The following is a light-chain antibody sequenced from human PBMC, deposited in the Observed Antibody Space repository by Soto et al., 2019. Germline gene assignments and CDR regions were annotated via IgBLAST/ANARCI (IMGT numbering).Light chain of an antibody. J-gene: IGLJ2*01. CDR1: SSNIGAGYD. CDR2: RNS. Sequence: QLVLTQPPSVSGAPGQRVTISCTGSSSNIGAGYDVHWYQQLPGTAPKLLIYRNSNRPSGVPDRFSGSKSGTSASLAITGLQAEDEADYYCQSYDSSLSGSDVVFGGGTKLTVL. V-gene: IGLV1-40*01. CDR3: QSYDSSLSGSDVV.